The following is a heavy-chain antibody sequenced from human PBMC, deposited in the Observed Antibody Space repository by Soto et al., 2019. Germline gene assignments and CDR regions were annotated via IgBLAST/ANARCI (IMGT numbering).Heavy chain of an antibody. V-gene: IGHV3-23*01. CDR3: AKDPPTTGTTFDY. CDR2: INKSGGST. CDR1: GFTFSSFA. Sequence: GSLRLSCAASGFTFSSFAMSWVRQAPGKGLEWVSTINKSGGSTYYADSVKGRFTISRDNSKNMLFLQINGLRAEDTAVYYCAKDPPTTGTTFDYWGRGTLVTVSS. J-gene: IGHJ4*02. D-gene: IGHD1-1*01.